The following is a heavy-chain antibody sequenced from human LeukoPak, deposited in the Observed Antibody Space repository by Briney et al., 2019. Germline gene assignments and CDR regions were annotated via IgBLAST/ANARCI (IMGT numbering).Heavy chain of an antibody. Sequence: PSGTLSLTCTVSGGSISSYYWSWIRQPPGKGLEWIGYIYYSGSTNYNPSLKSRVTISVDTSKNQFSLKLSSVTAADTAVYYCARGPYGSSVRAFDIWGQGTMVTVSS. CDR3: ARGPYGSSVRAFDI. J-gene: IGHJ3*02. CDR1: GGSISSYY. CDR2: IYYSGST. V-gene: IGHV4-59*01. D-gene: IGHD6-6*01.